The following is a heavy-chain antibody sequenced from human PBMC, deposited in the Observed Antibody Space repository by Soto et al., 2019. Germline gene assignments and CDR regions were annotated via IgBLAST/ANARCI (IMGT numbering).Heavy chain of an antibody. Sequence: GASVKVSCKASGYTFTGYYMHWVRQAPGQGLEWMGWLNPNSGGTNYAQKFQGWVTMTRDTSISTAYMELSRLRSDDTAVYYCARNDRPDYYDSSGYAFDIWGQGTMVTVSS. CDR1: GYTFTGYY. V-gene: IGHV1-2*04. D-gene: IGHD3-22*01. CDR2: LNPNSGGT. J-gene: IGHJ3*02. CDR3: ARNDRPDYYDSSGYAFDI.